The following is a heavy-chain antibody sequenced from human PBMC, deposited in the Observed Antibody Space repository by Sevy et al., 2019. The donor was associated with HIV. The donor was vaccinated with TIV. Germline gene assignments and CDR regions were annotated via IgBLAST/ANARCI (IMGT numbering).Heavy chain of an antibody. CDR2: IGYDGSDK. J-gene: IGHJ6*02. CDR3: AKNGDSPYYKYAMDI. D-gene: IGHD4-17*01. Sequence: GGSLRLSCAASGFSFSSYGMYWVRQAPGKGLEWVARIGYDGSDKDYGDSVKGRVTISRDNSKKTLYLQMNSLRAEDTAVYYCAKNGDSPYYKYAMDIWGQGTTVTVSS. V-gene: IGHV3-30*02. CDR1: GFSFSSYG.